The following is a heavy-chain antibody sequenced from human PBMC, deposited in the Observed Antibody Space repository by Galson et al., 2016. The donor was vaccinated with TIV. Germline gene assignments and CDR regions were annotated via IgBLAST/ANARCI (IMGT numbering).Heavy chain of an antibody. CDR3: AKEENSGYYPNDAFDF. D-gene: IGHD3-3*01. Sequence: SLRLSCAASGFTFSSYNMHWVRQAPGKGLEWVAVIAYDGSYKHYAGSVKGRFIVSRDNSKTTLDLQMNSLGAEDTALYYCAKEENSGYYPNDAFDFWGRGTLLTVSS. V-gene: IGHV3-30*18. J-gene: IGHJ2*01. CDR1: GFTFSSYN. CDR2: IAYDGSYK.